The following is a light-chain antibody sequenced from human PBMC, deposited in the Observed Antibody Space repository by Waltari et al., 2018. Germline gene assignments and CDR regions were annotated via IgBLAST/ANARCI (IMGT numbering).Light chain of an antibody. Sequence: QSALTQPASVSGSPGQSITISCTGTSGAVGRYTLVSWYQQHPGKAPKLMIYEVGKRPSGISNRFSGSKSGNTASLTISGLQAEDEADYYCCSYAGAGTGVFGGGTMVTVL. CDR3: CSYAGAGTGV. CDR2: EVG. J-gene: IGLJ3*02. V-gene: IGLV2-23*02. CDR1: SGAVGRYTL.